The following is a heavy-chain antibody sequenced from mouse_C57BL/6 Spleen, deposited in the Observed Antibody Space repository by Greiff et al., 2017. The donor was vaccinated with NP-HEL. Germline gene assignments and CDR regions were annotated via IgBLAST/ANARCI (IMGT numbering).Heavy chain of an antibody. CDR2: IVPNSGGT. V-gene: IGHV1-72*01. J-gene: IGHJ3*01. CDR1: GSTFTSYW. Sequence: QVQLQQPGAELVKPGASVKLSCKASGSTFTSYWLTWVRRRPGRGLEWIGRIVPNSGGTKYNEKFKSKATLTVDNPSSTAYMQLSSLTSEDSAVYYCARDPRGFAYWGQGTLVTVSA. CDR3: ARDPRGFAY.